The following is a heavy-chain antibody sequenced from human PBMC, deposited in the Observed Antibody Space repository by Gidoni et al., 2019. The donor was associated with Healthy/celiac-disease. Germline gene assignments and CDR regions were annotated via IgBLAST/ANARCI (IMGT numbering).Heavy chain of an antibody. CDR2: IRSKANSYAT. CDR3: TSTYYDFWSGYSLDP. D-gene: IGHD3-3*01. Sequence: AMHWVRQASGKGLEWVGRIRSKANSYATAYAASVKGRFTISRDDSKNTAYLQINSLKPEDTAVYYCTSTYYDFWSGYSLDPWGQGTLVTVSS. J-gene: IGHJ5*02. CDR1: A. V-gene: IGHV3-73*01.